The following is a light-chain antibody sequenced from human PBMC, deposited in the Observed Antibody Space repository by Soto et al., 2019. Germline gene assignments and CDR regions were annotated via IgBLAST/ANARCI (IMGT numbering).Light chain of an antibody. CDR1: QSVSSN. CDR3: QQYGSSPPLT. J-gene: IGKJ1*01. V-gene: IGKV3-15*01. CDR2: GAS. Sequence: EIVMTQSPATLSVSPGERATLSCRASQSVSSNLAWYQQKPGQAPRLLIYGASTRATGIPARFSGSGSGTDFTLTISRLEPEDFAVYYCQQYGSSPPLTFGQGTMVDIK.